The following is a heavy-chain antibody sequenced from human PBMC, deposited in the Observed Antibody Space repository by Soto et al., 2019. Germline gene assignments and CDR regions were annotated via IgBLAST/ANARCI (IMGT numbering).Heavy chain of an antibody. CDR2: MSPNSGAT. D-gene: IGHD1-1*01. V-gene: IGHV1-8*01. CDR1: GYTFTSYD. Sequence: ASVKVSCKASGYTFTSYDINWVRQATGQGLEWMGWMSPNSGATGYAQKFQGRVTMTRDTSVSTAYMELSNLRSEDTAIYYCARGVDAGVDVWGQGSTVTVSS. J-gene: IGHJ6*02. CDR3: ARGVDAGVDV.